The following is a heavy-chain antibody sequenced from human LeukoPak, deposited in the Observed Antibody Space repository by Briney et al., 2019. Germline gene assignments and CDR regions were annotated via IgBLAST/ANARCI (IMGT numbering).Heavy chain of an antibody. Sequence: PGGSLRLSCAASGFTFSSYGMHWVRQAPGKGLEWVAVISYDGSNKYYADSVKGRFTISRDNSKNTLYLQMNSLRAEDTAVYYCAKGGYIYDDSVFDYWGQGTLVTVSS. D-gene: IGHD5-18*01. V-gene: IGHV3-30*18. CDR2: ISYDGSNK. CDR3: AKGGYIYDDSVFDY. J-gene: IGHJ4*02. CDR1: GFTFSSYG.